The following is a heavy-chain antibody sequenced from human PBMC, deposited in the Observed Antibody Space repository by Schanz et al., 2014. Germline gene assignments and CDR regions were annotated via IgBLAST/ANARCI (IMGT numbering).Heavy chain of an antibody. CDR1: GFPFSSYA. CDR2: MIYDGSNK. Sequence: QVQLVESGGGVVQPGGSLRLSCAASGFPFSSYALNWVRQAPGKGLEWVAVMIYDGSNKYYADSVKGRFIISRDNAKNALSLQMNSLRAEDTAVYYCARAQGVIRRYYDFDVWGQGTLVTVSS. D-gene: IGHD3-10*01. V-gene: IGHV3-30-3*01. CDR3: ARAQGVIRRYYDFDV. J-gene: IGHJ3*01.